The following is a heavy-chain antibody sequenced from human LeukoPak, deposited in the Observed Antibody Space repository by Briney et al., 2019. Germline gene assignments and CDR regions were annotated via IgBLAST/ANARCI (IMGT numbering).Heavy chain of an antibody. CDR3: ASGSYSTADY. V-gene: IGHV3-30-3*01. D-gene: IGHD1-26*01. J-gene: IGHJ4*02. CDR1: GFTFSSYA. CDR2: ISYGGSNK. Sequence: GRTLRLSCAASGFTFSSYAMHRVRHAPGKGLEGVAVISYGGSNKYHADSVKGRFTISRDNSKNTLYLQMNSLRAEDTAVYYCASGSYSTADYWGQGTLVTVSS.